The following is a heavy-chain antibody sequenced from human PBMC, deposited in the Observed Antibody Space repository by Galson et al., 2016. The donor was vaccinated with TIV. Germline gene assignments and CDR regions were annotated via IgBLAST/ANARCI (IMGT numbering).Heavy chain of an antibody. J-gene: IGHJ2*01. CDR3: ARDQSMIGDYYFDL. V-gene: IGHV1-2*04. Sequence: SVKVSCKASGFNFSDYYFHWVRQAPGQGLEWMGWINPTSGGTKYAQKFQAWVTLTRDTSINTDHMEMSRLKSDDTAVYFCARDQSMIGDYYFDLWGRGTLVTV. CDR1: GFNFSDYY. D-gene: IGHD3-16*01. CDR2: INPTSGGT.